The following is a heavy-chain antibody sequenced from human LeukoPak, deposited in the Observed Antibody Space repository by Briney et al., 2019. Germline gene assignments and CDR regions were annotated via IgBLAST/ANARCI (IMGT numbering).Heavy chain of an antibody. CDR3: AREIRKGVVVVPAARKNSYFDY. J-gene: IGHJ4*02. CDR2: IYYSGST. V-gene: IGHV4-30-4*01. D-gene: IGHD2-2*01. Sequence: KPSETLSLTCTVSGGSISSGDYYWSWIRQPPGKGLEWIGYIYYSGSTYYNPSLKSRVTISVDTSKNQFSLKLSSVTAADTAVYYCAREIRKGVVVVPAARKNSYFDYWGQGTLVTVSS. CDR1: GGSISSGDYY.